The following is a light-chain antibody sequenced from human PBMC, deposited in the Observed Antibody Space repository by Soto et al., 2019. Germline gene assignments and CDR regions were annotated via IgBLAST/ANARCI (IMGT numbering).Light chain of an antibody. CDR3: QQYANWPKT. CDR2: GAS. CDR1: QSVSSSY. V-gene: IGKV3-20*01. J-gene: IGKJ1*01. Sequence: EIVLTQSPGTLSLSPGERATLSCRASQSVSSSYLAWYQQKPGQAPRLLIYGASSRATGIPDRFSGSGSGTDFTLTISSLQSEDLAVYYCQQYANWPKTFGQGTKVDIK.